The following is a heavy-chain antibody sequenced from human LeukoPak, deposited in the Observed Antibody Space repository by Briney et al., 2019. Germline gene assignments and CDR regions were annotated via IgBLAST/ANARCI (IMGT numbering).Heavy chain of an antibody. V-gene: IGHV3-30*03. D-gene: IGHD3-10*01. J-gene: IGHJ6*02. Sequence: GGSLRLSCAASGFTFSSYGMHWVRQAPGKGLEWVAVISYDGSNKYYADSVKGRFTISRDNSKNTLYLQMNSLRAEDTAVYYCARSPWVRGVIIFGMDVWGQGTTVTVSS. CDR3: ARSPWVRGVIIFGMDV. CDR1: GFTFSSYG. CDR2: ISYDGSNK.